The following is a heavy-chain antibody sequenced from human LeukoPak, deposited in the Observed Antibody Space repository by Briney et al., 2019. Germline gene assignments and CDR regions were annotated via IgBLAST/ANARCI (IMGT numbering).Heavy chain of an antibody. D-gene: IGHD1-26*01. Sequence: ASVKVSCKASGYTFTGYYMHWVRQAPGQGLEWMGWINPNSGGTNYAQKFQGRVTMTRDTSISTAYMELSRLRSDDTAVYYYARGSGSYTPFDYWGQGTLVTVSS. V-gene: IGHV1-2*02. J-gene: IGHJ4*02. CDR1: GYTFTGYY. CDR2: INPNSGGT. CDR3: ARGSGSYTPFDY.